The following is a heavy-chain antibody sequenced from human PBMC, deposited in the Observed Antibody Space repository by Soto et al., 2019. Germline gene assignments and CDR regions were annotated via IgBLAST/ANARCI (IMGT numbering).Heavy chain of an antibody. Sequence: GGSLRLSCAASGFTFTSSEMNWVRQAPGKGLEWVSYVSGSGSALYYADSVKGRFTISRDNAKNSLYLQMNSLRAEDTALYYCARETAVTGGDAFDIWGQGTMVTVSS. J-gene: IGHJ3*02. CDR2: VSGSGSAL. CDR3: ARETAVTGGDAFDI. D-gene: IGHD2-21*02. CDR1: GFTFTSSE. V-gene: IGHV3-48*03.